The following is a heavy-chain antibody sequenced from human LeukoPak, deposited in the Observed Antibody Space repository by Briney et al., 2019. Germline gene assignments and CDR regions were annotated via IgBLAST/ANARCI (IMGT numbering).Heavy chain of an antibody. J-gene: IGHJ6*03. V-gene: IGHV4-61*02. D-gene: IGHD3-10*01. CDR3: ARDQYYYGSGSYFKYYYYYMDV. CDR2: NYTSGST. Sequence: SETLSLTCTVSGGSISSGSYYWSWIRQPAGKGLEWIGRNYTSGSTNYNPSLKSRVTISVDTSKNQFSLKLSSVTAADTAVYYCARDQYYYGSGSYFKYYYYYMDVWGKGTTVTVSS. CDR1: GGSISSGSYY.